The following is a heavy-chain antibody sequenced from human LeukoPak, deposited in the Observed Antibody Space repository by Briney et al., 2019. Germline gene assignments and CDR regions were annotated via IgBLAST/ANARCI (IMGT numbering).Heavy chain of an antibody. CDR3: ARSVMTATTTRAFDI. J-gene: IGHJ3*02. CDR1: GFTFSTSG. Sequence: GGSLRLSCAASGFTFSTSGMNWVRQAPGKGLEWVSSISSSTIYIYYADSVKGRFAISRDNAKHSLYLRMNSLTAEDTGVYFCARSVMTATTTRAFDIWGQGTMVTVCS. D-gene: IGHD4-17*01. CDR2: ISSSTIYI. V-gene: IGHV3-21*01.